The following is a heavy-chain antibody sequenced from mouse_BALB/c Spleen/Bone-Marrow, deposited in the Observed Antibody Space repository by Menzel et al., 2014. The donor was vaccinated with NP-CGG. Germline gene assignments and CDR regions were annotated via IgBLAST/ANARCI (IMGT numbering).Heavy chain of an antibody. J-gene: IGHJ4*01. CDR3: ARSSPTTWAMDY. D-gene: IGHD2-12*01. V-gene: IGHV2-6*02. CDR1: GFSLTSYG. CDR2: IWSAGST. Sequence: QVQLQQSGPGLVAPSQSLSITCTVSGFSLTSYGVHWVRQPPGKGLEWLVVIWSAGSTTYNSALKSRLSISQDNSKSQVVLKMNSHQTDDTAMYCCARSSPTTWAMDYWGQGTSVTVSS.